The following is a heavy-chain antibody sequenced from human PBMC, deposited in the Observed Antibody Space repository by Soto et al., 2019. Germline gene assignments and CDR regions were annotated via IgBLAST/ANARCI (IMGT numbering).Heavy chain of an antibody. CDR2: ISTDSNYI. J-gene: IGHJ3*01. V-gene: IGHV3-21*01. D-gene: IGHD4-17*01. CDR3: LYGDYGAGANSFDV. Sequence: GGSLRLSCAASGFTFSNYGVNWVRQAPGKGPEWVSSISTDSNYIYYTDSVRGRFTISRDNAKNSLYLQMNSLRVEDTAAYYCLYGDYGAGANSFDVWGQGTMVTVSS. CDR1: GFTFSNYG.